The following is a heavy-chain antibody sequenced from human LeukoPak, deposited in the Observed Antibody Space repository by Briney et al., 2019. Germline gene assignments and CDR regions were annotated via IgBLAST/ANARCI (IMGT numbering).Heavy chain of an antibody. CDR3: ARGASAVAGTDFDY. V-gene: IGHV4-34*01. J-gene: IGHJ4*02. Sequence: SETLSLTXAVYGGSFSGYYWSWIRQPPGKGLEWIGEINHSGSTNYNPSLKSRVTISVDTSKNQFSLKLSSVTAADTAVYYCARGASAVAGTDFDYWGQGTLVTVSS. CDR2: INHSGST. D-gene: IGHD6-19*01. CDR1: GGSFSGYY.